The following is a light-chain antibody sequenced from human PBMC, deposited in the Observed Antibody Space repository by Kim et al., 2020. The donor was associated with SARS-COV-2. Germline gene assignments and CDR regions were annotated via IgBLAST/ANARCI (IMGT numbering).Light chain of an antibody. V-gene: IGKV1-27*01. CDR2: AAS. CDR1: QGIANY. J-gene: IGKJ1*01. Sequence: DIQVTQSPSSLSASVGDRVTITCRASQGIANYLAWYQQRPGKVPKLLIYAASALRSGVTSRFSGSGSETVFTLTISSLQPEDVATYFCQKYNSAPWTFGQGTKVDIK. CDR3: QKYNSAPWT.